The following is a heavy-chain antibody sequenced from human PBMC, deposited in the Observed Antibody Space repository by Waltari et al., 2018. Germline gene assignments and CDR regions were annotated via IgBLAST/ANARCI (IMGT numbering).Heavy chain of an antibody. V-gene: IGHV3-74*01. Sequence: EVQLVESGGGLVQPGGSLRLSCAASGFTFGGYWLHWARHPPGTGLVWVSRVNNDGSGTIYADSVKGRFTISRDNGKNTLYLQMNSLRAEDTGVYYCARVAPNWSVDLWGRGTLVTVSS. CDR3: ARVAPNWSVDL. J-gene: IGHJ2*01. CDR1: GFTFGGYW. CDR2: VNNDGSGT.